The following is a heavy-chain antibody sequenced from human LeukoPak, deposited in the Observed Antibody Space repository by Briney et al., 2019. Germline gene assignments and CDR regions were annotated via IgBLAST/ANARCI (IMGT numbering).Heavy chain of an antibody. CDR3: ARDQSHGVFFDY. V-gene: IGHV3-48*04. D-gene: IGHD4-17*01. CDR1: GFTVTRNY. J-gene: IGHJ4*02. CDR2: ISSSSSTI. Sequence: GGSLRLSCAASGFTVTRNYMSWVRQAPGKGLEWVSYISSSSSTIYYADSVKGRFTISRDNAKNSLYLQMNSLRAEDTAVYYCARDQSHGVFFDYWGQGTLVTVSS.